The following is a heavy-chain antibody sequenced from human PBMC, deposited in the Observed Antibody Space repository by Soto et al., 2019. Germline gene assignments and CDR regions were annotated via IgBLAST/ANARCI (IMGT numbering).Heavy chain of an antibody. V-gene: IGHV1-18*01. CDR2: ISGYDGRT. D-gene: IGHD2-21*02. CDR1: GYTFTSYG. J-gene: IGHJ6*02. Sequence: QVHLVQSGAEVKKPGASVKVSCKTSGYTFTSYGISWVRQAPGQGLEWLGWISGYDGRTNLAQKVRDRVTMTTDTSTSTVYMELRSLRSDDTAVYYCAREGDVPYYYYGMDVWGQGTTVTVSS. CDR3: AREGDVPYYYYGMDV.